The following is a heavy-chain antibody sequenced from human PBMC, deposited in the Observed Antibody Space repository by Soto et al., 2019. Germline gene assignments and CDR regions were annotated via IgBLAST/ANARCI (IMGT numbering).Heavy chain of an antibody. J-gene: IGHJ3*02. CDR1: GGSISRYY. V-gene: IGHV4-59*01. Sequence: QVQLQASGPGLVKPSETLSLTCTVSGGSISRYYWSWIRQPPGKGLEWIGYIYYSGSTNYNPSLKSRVTISVDTSKNQFSLKLSSVTAADTAVYYCARVRTPIAARCAFDIWGQWTMVTVSS. D-gene: IGHD6-6*01. CDR2: IYYSGST. CDR3: ARVRTPIAARCAFDI.